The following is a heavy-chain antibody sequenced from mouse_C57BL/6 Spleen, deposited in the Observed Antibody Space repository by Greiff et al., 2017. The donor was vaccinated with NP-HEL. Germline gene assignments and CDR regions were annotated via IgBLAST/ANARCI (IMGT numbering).Heavy chain of an antibody. D-gene: IGHD1-1*01. CDR1: GYSITSGYY. Sequence: DVQLQESGPGLVKPSQSLSLTCSVTGYSITSGYYWNWIRQFPGNKLEWMGYISYDGSNNYNPSLKNLISLTRDTSNNQFFLKLNSVTTEDTATYYGARERYYGSFDYWGQGTTLTVSS. J-gene: IGHJ2*01. V-gene: IGHV3-6*01. CDR3: ARERYYGSFDY. CDR2: ISYDGSN.